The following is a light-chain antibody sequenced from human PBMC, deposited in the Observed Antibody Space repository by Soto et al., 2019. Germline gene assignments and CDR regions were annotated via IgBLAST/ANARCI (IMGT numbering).Light chain of an antibody. CDR3: QQYYASSWT. CDR2: AAS. J-gene: IGKJ1*01. Sequence: EIVLTQSSGTLSLSPGERATLSCRASQRISSTYLAWYRQKPGQAPRLLIYAASSRATGIPDRFSGSGSGTDFTLTIIRLEPEDFAVYYCQQYYASSWTFGQGTRVEIK. CDR1: QRISSTY. V-gene: IGKV3-20*01.